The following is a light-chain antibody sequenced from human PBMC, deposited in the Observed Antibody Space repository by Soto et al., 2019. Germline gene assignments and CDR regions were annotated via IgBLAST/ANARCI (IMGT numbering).Light chain of an antibody. Sequence: DIQLTQSPSFLSASVGDRVTITCRASQGISNYLAWYQQKPGRAPKLLIYAASTLQTGVPSRFSGRGSGTEFTLPISSLQPEDFATYYCQQLNRYPFTFGPGTKVDIK. CDR2: AAS. CDR3: QQLNRYPFT. CDR1: QGISNY. V-gene: IGKV1-9*01. J-gene: IGKJ3*01.